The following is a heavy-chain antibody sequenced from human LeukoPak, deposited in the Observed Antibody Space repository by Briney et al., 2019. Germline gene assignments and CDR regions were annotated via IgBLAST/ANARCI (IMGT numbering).Heavy chain of an antibody. Sequence: PGRSLRLSCAASGFTFSSYAMHWVRQAPGKGLEWVAVISYDGSNKYYADSVKGRFTISRDNSKNTLYLQMNSLRAEDTAVYYCASWGKGMDVWGKGTTVTVSS. J-gene: IGHJ6*04. CDR3: ASWGKGMDV. CDR1: GFTFSSYA. V-gene: IGHV3-30-3*01. CDR2: ISYDGSNK. D-gene: IGHD3-16*01.